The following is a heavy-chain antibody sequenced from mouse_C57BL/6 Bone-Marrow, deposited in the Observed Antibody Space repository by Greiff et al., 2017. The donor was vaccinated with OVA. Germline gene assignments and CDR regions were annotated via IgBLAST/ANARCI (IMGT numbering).Heavy chain of an antibody. Sequence: QVQLQQPGAELVKPGASVKLSCKASGYTFTSYWMHWVKQRPGQGLEWIGMIHPNSGSTNYNEKFKSKATLTVDKSSSTAYMQLSSLTSEDSAVYYCARNLHDGYHGGYWGQGTTLTVSS. CDR2: IHPNSGST. D-gene: IGHD2-3*01. CDR3: ARNLHDGYHGGY. CDR1: GYTFTSYW. J-gene: IGHJ2*01. V-gene: IGHV1-64*01.